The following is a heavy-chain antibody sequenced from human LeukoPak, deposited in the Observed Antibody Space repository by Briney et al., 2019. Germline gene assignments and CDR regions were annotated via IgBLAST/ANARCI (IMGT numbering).Heavy chain of an antibody. J-gene: IGHJ5*02. CDR2: IKQDGSEK. D-gene: IGHD6-19*01. Sequence: PGGSLRLSCAASGFTFSSYWMSWVRQAPGKGLEWVANIKQDGSEKYYVDSVKGRFTISRDNAKNSLYLQMNSLRVEDTAVYYCAREGGNGWYSGWFDPWGQGILVTVSS. V-gene: IGHV3-7*01. CDR1: GFTFSSYW. CDR3: AREGGNGWYSGWFDP.